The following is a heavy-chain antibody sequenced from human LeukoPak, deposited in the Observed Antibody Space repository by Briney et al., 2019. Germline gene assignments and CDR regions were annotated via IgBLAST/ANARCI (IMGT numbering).Heavy chain of an antibody. CDR1: GFSFSDYG. CDR2: INSNGAVI. Sequence: GGSLRLSCAASGFSFSDYGMNWVRRAPGKGLEWLSHINSNGAVISYADSVKGRFTISRDTAKSSLYLQMNSLHIEDTAIYFCARDPDGDYDFDYWGQGTLVTVSS. D-gene: IGHD4-17*01. J-gene: IGHJ4*02. V-gene: IGHV3-48*01. CDR3: ARDPDGDYDFDY.